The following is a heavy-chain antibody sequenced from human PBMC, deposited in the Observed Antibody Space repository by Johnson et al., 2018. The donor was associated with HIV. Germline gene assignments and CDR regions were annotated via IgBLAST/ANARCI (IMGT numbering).Heavy chain of an antibody. D-gene: IGHD3-3*01. J-gene: IGHJ3*02. CDR2: IYSGGST. CDR3: ARPLQFLEWSDAFDM. Sequence: VQLVESGGGLVKPGGSLRLSCAASGFTVSSNYMSWVRQAPGKGLEWVSVIYSGGSTYYADSVKGRFTMSRDNAKKSLYLQMSSLRAEDTAVYYCARPLQFLEWSDAFDMWGQGTMVTVYS. V-gene: IGHV3-66*02. CDR1: GFTVSSNY.